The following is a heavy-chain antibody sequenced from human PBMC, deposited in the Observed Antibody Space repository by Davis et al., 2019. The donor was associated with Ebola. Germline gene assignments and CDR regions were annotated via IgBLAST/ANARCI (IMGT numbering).Heavy chain of an antibody. D-gene: IGHD6-19*01. V-gene: IGHV3-9*01. Sequence: PGGSLRLSCAASGFTFADYAMHWVRQAPGKGLEWVSGISWNSGSIGYADSVKGRFTISRDNAKNSLYLQMNSLRAEDTALYYCAKDIRGYSSGQFDYWGQGTLVTVSS. J-gene: IGHJ4*02. CDR3: AKDIRGYSSGQFDY. CDR1: GFTFADYA. CDR2: ISWNSGSI.